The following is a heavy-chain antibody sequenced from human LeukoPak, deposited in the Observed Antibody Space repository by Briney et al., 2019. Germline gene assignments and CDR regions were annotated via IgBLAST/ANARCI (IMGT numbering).Heavy chain of an antibody. CDR2: ISSSSSYI. V-gene: IGHV3-21*01. CDR3: ARAYGTYAFDI. CDR1: GFTFSNAW. D-gene: IGHD1-1*01. J-gene: IGHJ3*02. Sequence: PGGSLRLSCAASGFTFSNAWMNWVRQAPGKGLEWVSSISSSSSYIYYADSVKGRFTISRDNAKNSLYLQMNSLRAEDTAVYYCARAYGTYAFDIWGQGTMVTVSS.